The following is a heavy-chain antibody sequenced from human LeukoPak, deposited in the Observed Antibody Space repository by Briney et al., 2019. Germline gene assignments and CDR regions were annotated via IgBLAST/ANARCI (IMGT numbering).Heavy chain of an antibody. V-gene: IGHV3-30-3*01. J-gene: IGHJ4*02. Sequence: PGRSLRLSCAASGFTFSSYAMHWVRQAPGKGLEWVAVISYDGSNKYYADSVKGRFTISRDNSKNTLYLQMNSLRAEDTAVYYCAGFGSGSPFDYWGQGTLVTVSS. CDR2: ISYDGSNK. D-gene: IGHD3-10*01. CDR3: AGFGSGSPFDY. CDR1: GFTFSSYA.